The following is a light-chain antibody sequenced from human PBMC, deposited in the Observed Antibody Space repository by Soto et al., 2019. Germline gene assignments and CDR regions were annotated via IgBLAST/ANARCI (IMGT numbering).Light chain of an antibody. CDR1: QSVSSY. J-gene: IGKJ1*01. CDR3: QQYGRSGT. CDR2: GAP. V-gene: IGKV3-20*01. Sequence: EIVLKQSRATLSLFPWSGAYLXGRASQSVSSYLACYHQKPGQPPRLLIFGAPSRATGLPDRFRGSASGTDFPLTISRLAPEDFAVYYCQQYGRSGTFGQGTKVDIK.